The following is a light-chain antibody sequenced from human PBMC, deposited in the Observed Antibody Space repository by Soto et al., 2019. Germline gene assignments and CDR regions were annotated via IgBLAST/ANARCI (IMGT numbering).Light chain of an antibody. J-gene: IGKJ4*01. CDR1: QSVLYSSNNKNY. CDR3: QQCYSTPLS. Sequence: DIVMTQSPDSLAVSLGERATINCKSSQSVLYSSNNKNYLAWYQQKPGQPPKLLIYWASTRESGVPARFSGSVSGTDFTLTISSLEAEDVAVNYCQQCYSTPLSFGGGTKVEIQ. CDR2: WAS. V-gene: IGKV4-1*01.